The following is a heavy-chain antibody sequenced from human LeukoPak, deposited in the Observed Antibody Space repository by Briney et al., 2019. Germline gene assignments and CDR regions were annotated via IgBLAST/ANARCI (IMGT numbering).Heavy chain of an antibody. D-gene: IGHD3-10*01. CDR1: GFTFSSYA. J-gene: IGHJ5*02. V-gene: IGHV3-7*01. CDR3: AKYSYGSGTSFDP. CDR2: INKDGSEK. Sequence: GGSLRLSCAASGFTFSSYAMHWVRQAPGKGLEWVANINKDGSEKHYVDSVKGRFTISRDNAKNSLYLQMSSLRAEDTAVFYCAKYSYGSGTSFDPWGQGTLVTVSS.